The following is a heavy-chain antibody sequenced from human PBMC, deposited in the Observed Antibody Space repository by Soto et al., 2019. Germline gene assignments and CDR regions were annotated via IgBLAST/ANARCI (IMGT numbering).Heavy chain of an antibody. V-gene: IGHV4-31*03. CDR1: GGSISSGGYY. CDR3: AGATVTTGTAVDY. D-gene: IGHD4-17*01. J-gene: IGHJ4*02. Sequence: QVQLQESGPGLVKPSQTLSLTCTVSGGSISSGGYYWSWIRQHPGKGLEWIGYIYYSGSTYYNPYRRWRVTTTVGPSSNQSALKLSTVTAADTAVYYCAGATVTTGTAVDYWGQGTLVTVFS. CDR2: IYYSGST.